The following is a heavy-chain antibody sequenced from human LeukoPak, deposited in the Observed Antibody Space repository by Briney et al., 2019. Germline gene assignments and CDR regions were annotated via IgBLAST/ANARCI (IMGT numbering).Heavy chain of an antibody. CDR1: GFTFSSYG. V-gene: IGHV3-48*04. J-gene: IGHJ4*02. D-gene: IGHD6-13*01. CDR3: ARDMQGSSWYFDY. CDR2: INTGGTNI. Sequence: PGGSLRLSCAASGFTFSSYGMHWVRQAPGKGLEWLSYINTGGTNIYYADSVKGRFTVSRDNAKNSLYLQMNSLRAEDTAVYYCARDMQGSSWYFDYWGQGTLVTVSS.